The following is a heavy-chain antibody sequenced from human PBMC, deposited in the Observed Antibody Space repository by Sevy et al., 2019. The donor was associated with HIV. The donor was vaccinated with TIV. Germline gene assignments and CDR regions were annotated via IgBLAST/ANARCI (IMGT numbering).Heavy chain of an antibody. CDR1: GFTFSSYD. CDR3: ARGAYTAQFDY. CDR2: IGTAGDT. J-gene: IGHJ4*02. Sequence: GGSLRRSCAASGFTFSSYDMHWVRQATGKGLEWVSAIGTAGDTYYPGSVKGRFTISRENAKNSLYLQMNSLRAGDTAVYYCARGAYTAQFDYWGQGTLVTVSS. V-gene: IGHV3-13*01. D-gene: IGHD2-2*02.